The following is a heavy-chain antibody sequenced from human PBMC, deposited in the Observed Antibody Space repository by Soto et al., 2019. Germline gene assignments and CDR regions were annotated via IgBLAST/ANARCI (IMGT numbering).Heavy chain of an antibody. J-gene: IGHJ4*02. CDR1: GYTFTTFVSSG. D-gene: IGHD3-16*01. Sequence: QVQLVQSGTEVKKPGASVKVSCKASGYTFTTFVSSGISWVRQAPGQGLEWMGWISTYNANTEYAQKVQGRVTLTTDRSTNTVYMELRSLRSDDAAVFYCARGDWGSYFDYWGQGTLVTVSS. CDR3: ARGDWGSYFDY. CDR2: ISTYNANT. V-gene: IGHV1-18*01.